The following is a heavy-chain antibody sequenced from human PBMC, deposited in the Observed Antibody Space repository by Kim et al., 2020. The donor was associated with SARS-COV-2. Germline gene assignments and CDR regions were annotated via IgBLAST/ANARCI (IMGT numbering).Heavy chain of an antibody. V-gene: IGHV4-34*01. CDR3: ARVRRGLWFGDQYYYYGMEV. CDR2: INHSGST. D-gene: IGHD3-10*01. J-gene: IGHJ6*02. Sequence: SETLSLTCAVYGGSFSGYYWSWVRQPPGKGLEWIGEINHSGSTNYKQSLKSRVTRSVDTSTNQFSLKLSSVTAADTAVYYCARVRRGLWFGDQYYYYGMEVWGQGNTGTVSS. CDR1: GGSFSGYY.